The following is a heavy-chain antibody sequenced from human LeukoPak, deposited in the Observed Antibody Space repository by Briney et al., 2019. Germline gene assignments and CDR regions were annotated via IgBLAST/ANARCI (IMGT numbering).Heavy chain of an antibody. CDR3: ARLAGSSSSFRGTVN. D-gene: IGHD6-6*01. CDR1: GGTFSRYA. Sequence: SVKVSCKASGGTFSRYAISWVRQAPGQGLEWMGGIIPIFGTANYAQKFQGRVTITADESTSTAYMELSSLRSEDTAVYYCARLAGSSSSFRGTVNWGQGTLVTASS. V-gene: IGHV1-69*13. CDR2: IIPIFGTA. J-gene: IGHJ4*02.